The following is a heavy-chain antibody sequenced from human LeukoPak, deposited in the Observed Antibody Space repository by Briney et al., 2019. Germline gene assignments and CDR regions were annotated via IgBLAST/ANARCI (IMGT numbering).Heavy chain of an antibody. J-gene: IGHJ6*02. D-gene: IGHD6-19*01. CDR1: GYTFTSYY. Sequence: ASVKVSCKASGYTFTSYYMHWVRQGPGQGLEWMGIINPSGGSTSYAQKFQGRVTMTRDTSTSTVYMELSSLRSEDTAVYYCARDRLPSCGWLLIYYYYGMDVWGQGTTVTVSS. CDR2: INPSGGST. V-gene: IGHV1-46*01. CDR3: ARDRLPSCGWLLIYYYYGMDV.